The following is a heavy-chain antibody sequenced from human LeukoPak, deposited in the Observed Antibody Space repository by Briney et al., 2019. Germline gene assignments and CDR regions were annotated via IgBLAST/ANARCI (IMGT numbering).Heavy chain of an antibody. V-gene: IGHV1-2*02. Sequence: ASVKVSCKASGYTFTGYYMHWVRQAPGQGLEWVGWINPNSGGTNYAQKFQGRVTMTRDTSISTAYMELSRLRSDDTAVYYCAREVDTAMPKNWFDPWGQGTLVTVSS. D-gene: IGHD5-18*01. CDR3: AREVDTAMPKNWFDP. CDR2: INPNSGGT. J-gene: IGHJ5*02. CDR1: GYTFTGYY.